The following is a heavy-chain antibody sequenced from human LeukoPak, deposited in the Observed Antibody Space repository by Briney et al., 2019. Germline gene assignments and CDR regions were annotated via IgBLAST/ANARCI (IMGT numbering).Heavy chain of an antibody. Sequence: SETLSLTCTVSGGSISSYYWSWIRQPPGKGLEWIGYIYYSGSTNYNPSLKSRVIISVDTSKNQFSLKLSSVTAADTAVYYCARGRYSYGYYFDYWGQGTLVTVSS. V-gene: IGHV4-59*08. D-gene: IGHD5-18*01. CDR3: ARGRYSYGYYFDY. CDR1: GGSISSYY. J-gene: IGHJ4*02. CDR2: IYYSGST.